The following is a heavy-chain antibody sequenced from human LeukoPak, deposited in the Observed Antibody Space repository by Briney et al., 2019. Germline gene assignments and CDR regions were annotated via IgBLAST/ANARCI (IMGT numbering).Heavy chain of an antibody. CDR2: KNPNSGNT. V-gene: IGHV1-8*01. J-gene: IGHJ4*02. CDR1: GYTFTSYD. D-gene: IGHD5-12*01. Sequence: ASVKVSCKASGYTFTSYDINWVRQATGQGLEWMGWKNPNSGNTGYAQKFQGRVTMTRNTSISTAYMELSSLRSEDTAVYYCARGRPNTGYGRRGEYYFDYWGQGTLVTVSS. CDR3: ARGRPNTGYGRRGEYYFDY.